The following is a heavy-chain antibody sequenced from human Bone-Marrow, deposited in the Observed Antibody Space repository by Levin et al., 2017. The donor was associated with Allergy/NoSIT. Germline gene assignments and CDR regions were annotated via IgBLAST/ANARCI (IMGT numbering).Heavy chain of an antibody. V-gene: IGHV4-39*07. CDR1: GGSISGHNYY. Sequence: SETLSLTCTVSGGSISGHNYYWAWIRQPPGKGLEWIGNIYYRGNTYYNPSLKSRVTISLDTSKIHFYLNLKSVTAADTAVYYCARVVVDYNYFDFWDQGTLVTVSS. J-gene: IGHJ4*02. D-gene: IGHD4-11*01. CDR2: IYYRGNT. CDR3: ARVVVDYNYFDF.